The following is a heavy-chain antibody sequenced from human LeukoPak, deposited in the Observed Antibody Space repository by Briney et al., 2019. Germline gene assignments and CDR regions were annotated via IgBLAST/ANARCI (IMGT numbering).Heavy chain of an antibody. V-gene: IGHV3-23*01. J-gene: IGHJ4*02. CDR2: ISSSGDRT. CDR1: GLTFSNFW. CDR3: ARVDGSGSYSKYFDY. Sequence: HPGGSLRLSCTASGLTFSNFWMGWVRQAPGKGLEWVSSISSSGDRTYYADSVKGRLTISRDNPKNTLLLQMNSLRAEDTAVYYCARVDGSGSYSKYFDYWGQGTLVTVSS. D-gene: IGHD3-10*01.